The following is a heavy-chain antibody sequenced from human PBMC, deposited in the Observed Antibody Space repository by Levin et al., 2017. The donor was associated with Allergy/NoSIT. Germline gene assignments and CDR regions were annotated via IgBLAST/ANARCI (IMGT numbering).Heavy chain of an antibody. CDR1: GGSVRSGTYY. CDR3: ARNRIIVSGGNDYYYGMDV. J-gene: IGHJ6*02. D-gene: IGHD5/OR15-5a*01. V-gene: IGHV4-61*01. CDR2: INYRGVT. Sequence: SETLSLTCSVSGGSVRSGTYYWSWIRRPPGKGLEWIGYINYRGVTKYNPSLKSRVTISVDTSKNEFSLKVTSVTAADTAVYYCARNRIIVSGGNDYYYGMDVWGQGTTVTVSS.